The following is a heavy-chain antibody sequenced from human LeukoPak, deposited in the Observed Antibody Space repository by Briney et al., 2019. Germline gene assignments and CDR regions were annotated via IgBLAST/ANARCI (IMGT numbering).Heavy chain of an antibody. D-gene: IGHD1-1*01. J-gene: IGHJ4*02. CDR1: GFNIYAYT. CDR3: AKGLERESRLDS. V-gene: IGHV3-23*01. CDR2: IRNSDGVT. Sequence: GGSLRLSCAASGFNIYAYTMYWVRQAPGQGLEWVSGIRNSDGVTYYADSVRGRFTISTDNSKNTLYLQMNSLRAEDTALYYCAKGLERESRLDSWGQGTLVTVSS.